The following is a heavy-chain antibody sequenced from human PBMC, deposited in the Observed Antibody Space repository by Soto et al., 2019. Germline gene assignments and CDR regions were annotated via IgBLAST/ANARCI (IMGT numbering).Heavy chain of an antibody. D-gene: IGHD5-12*01. Sequence: PSESLSLTCTVSGGSITSYYWSWIRQPPGKGLEWIGYIYFRGSANYNPSLKSRVTISVDTSKNQFSLKLSSVTAADTAVYYCARRCTGYRDYCGPGPLFTVCS. CDR3: ARRCTGYRDY. V-gene: IGHV4-59*08. CDR1: GGSITSYY. CDR2: IYFRGSA. J-gene: IGHJ4*02.